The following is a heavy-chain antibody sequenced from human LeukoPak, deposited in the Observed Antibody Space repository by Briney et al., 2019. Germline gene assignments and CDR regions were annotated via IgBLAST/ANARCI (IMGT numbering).Heavy chain of an antibody. V-gene: IGHV4-34*01. J-gene: IGHJ6*03. CDR1: GGSFSGYY. CDR2: INHSGST. D-gene: IGHD1-26*01. CDR3: ARVGRIGSGYYYYYYMDV. Sequence: SETLSLTCAVYGGSFSGYYGSGIRQPPGKGLEWIGEINHSGSTNYNPSLKSRVTISVDTSKNQFSLKLSSVTAADTAVYYCARVGRIGSGYYYYYYMDVWGKGTTVTVSS.